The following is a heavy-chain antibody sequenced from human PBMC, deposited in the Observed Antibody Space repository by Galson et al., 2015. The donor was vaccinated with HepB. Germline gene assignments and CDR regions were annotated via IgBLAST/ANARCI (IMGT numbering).Heavy chain of an antibody. V-gene: IGHV3-23*01. CDR3: AKGIQPPGRRGDKVYFDY. Sequence: LRLSCAASGFTFSSYAMSWVRQAPGKGLEWVSAISGSGGSTYYADSVKGRFTISRDNSKNTLYLQMNSLRAEDTAVYYCAKGIQPPGRRGDKVYFDYWGQGTLVTVSS. CDR2: ISGSGGST. CDR1: GFTFSSYA. D-gene: IGHD5-18*01. J-gene: IGHJ4*02.